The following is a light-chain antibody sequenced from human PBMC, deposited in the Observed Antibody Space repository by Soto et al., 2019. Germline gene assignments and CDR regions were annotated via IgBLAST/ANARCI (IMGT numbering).Light chain of an antibody. CDR1: SSNIGSHS. J-gene: IGLJ3*02. CDR2: RSS. Sequence: QSVLTQPPSASGTPGQRITISCSGSSSNIGSHSVNWYQQLPGTAPKLLIYRSSQRPSGVPDRFSGSKSGNTASLTISGLRAEDEGNYHCCSYAGNRIFVFGGGTKLTVL. CDR3: CSYAGNRIFV. V-gene: IGLV1-44*01.